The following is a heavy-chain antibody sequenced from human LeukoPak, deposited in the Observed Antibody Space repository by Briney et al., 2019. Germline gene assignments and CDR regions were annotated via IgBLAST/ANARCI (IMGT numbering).Heavy chain of an antibody. J-gene: IGHJ5*02. D-gene: IGHD3-10*01. CDR2: INHSGST. Sequence: SETLSLTCAVYGGSFSGYYWSWTRQPPGKVLEWIGEINHSGSTNYNPSLKSRVTISVDTSKNQFSLKLSSVTAADTAVYYCARGRYYYSSGSYYNRGGAKWFDPWGQGTLVTVSS. CDR1: GGSFSGYY. CDR3: ARGRYYYSSGSYYNRGGAKWFDP. V-gene: IGHV4-34*01.